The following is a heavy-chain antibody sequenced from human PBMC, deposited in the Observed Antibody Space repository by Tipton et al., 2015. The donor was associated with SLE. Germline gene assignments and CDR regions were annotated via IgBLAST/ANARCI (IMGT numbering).Heavy chain of an antibody. Sequence: GSLRLSCAASGFSFNTYWMAWVRQAPGKGLEWVVTMDLDGTEKFYVGSVKGRFTISRDNAKNSLYLQLNSLRAEDTAVYYCTKFEKTTDFYLDSWGQGTLVSVSS. CDR3: TKFEKTTDFYLDS. CDR1: GFSFNTYW. V-gene: IGHV3-7*01. D-gene: IGHD1/OR15-1a*01. CDR2: MDLDGTEK. J-gene: IGHJ4*02.